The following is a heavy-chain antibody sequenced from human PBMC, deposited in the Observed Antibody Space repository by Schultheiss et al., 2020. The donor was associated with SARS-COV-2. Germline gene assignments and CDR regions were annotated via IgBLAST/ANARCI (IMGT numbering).Heavy chain of an antibody. V-gene: IGHV4-59*08. CDR3: ATAPDNNWFDP. D-gene: IGHD3-9*01. CDR2: INHSGST. CDR1: GGSISSYY. Sequence: SQTLSLTCTVSGGSISSYYWSWIRQPAGKGLEWIGEINHSGSTNYNPSLKSRVTISVDTSKNQFSLKLSSVTAADTAVYYCATAPDNNWFDPWGQGTLVTVSS. J-gene: IGHJ5*02.